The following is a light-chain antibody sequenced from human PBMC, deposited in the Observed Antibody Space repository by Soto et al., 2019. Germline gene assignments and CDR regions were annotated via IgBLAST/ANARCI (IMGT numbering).Light chain of an antibody. Sequence: DIQMTQSPSSLSASVGDRVTITCRASQNIRSYLNWYQQRPGKAPNLLMYAASTLQSGVPSRFSGSGSGTEFTLTISSLQPGDFATYTCQQSYRTPLTFGGGTTVEIK. CDR3: QQSYRTPLT. CDR2: AAS. CDR1: QNIRSY. J-gene: IGKJ4*01. V-gene: IGKV1-39*01.